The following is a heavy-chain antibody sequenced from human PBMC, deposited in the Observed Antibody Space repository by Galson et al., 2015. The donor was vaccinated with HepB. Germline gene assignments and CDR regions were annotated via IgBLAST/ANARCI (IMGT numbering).Heavy chain of an antibody. CDR2: IYHSGST. CDR3: ARIPLTMVRGIQNWFDP. D-gene: IGHD3-10*01. Sequence: LSLTCTVSGYSISSGYYWGWIRQPPGKGLEWIGSIYHSGSTYYNPSLKSRVTISVDTSKNQFSLKLSSVTAADTAVYYCARIPLTMVRGIQNWFDPWGQGTLVAVSS. V-gene: IGHV4-38-2*02. J-gene: IGHJ5*02. CDR1: GYSISSGYY.